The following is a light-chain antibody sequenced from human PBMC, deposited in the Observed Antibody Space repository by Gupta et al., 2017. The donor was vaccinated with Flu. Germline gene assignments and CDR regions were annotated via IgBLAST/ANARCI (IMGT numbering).Light chain of an antibody. Sequence: EIVLTQSPATLSLSPGERATLSCRASQSVSSYLAWYQQKPGQAPRLLIYDASNRATGIPARFSGSGSGTDFTLTISSRVPEDFAVYYCQQRSNWPPFTFGPGTKVDIK. J-gene: IGKJ3*01. CDR3: QQRSNWPPFT. CDR2: DAS. CDR1: QSVSSY. V-gene: IGKV3-11*01.